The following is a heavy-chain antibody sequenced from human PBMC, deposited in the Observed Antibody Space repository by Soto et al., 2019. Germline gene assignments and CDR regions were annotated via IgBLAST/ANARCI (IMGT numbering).Heavy chain of an antibody. CDR1: GFTFNNYA. CDR2: ISNDGSDQ. J-gene: IGHJ4*02. Sequence: QVQLVESGGGVVQPGRSLRLSCAASGFTFNNYAMHWVRQAPGKGLEWVAIISNDGSDQTHVHSVNGRFTISGDNSKNTVYLQMNSLRPDDTAVYFCAQGCSGAYCFFLVNWGQGTLVTVSS. D-gene: IGHD5-12*01. CDR3: AQGCSGAYCFFLVN. V-gene: IGHV3-30*03.